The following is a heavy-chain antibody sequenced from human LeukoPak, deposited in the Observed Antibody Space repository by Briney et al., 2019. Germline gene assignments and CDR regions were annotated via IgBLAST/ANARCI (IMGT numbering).Heavy chain of an antibody. CDR3: ARASYPRTLY. V-gene: IGHV4-34*01. CDR1: GGSFSGYY. J-gene: IGHJ4*02. Sequence: SETLSLTCAVYGGSFSGYYWSWIRQPPGKGLEWIGEINHSGSTNYNPSLESRVTISVDTSKNQFSLKLSSVTAADTAVYYCARASYPRTLYWGQGTLVTVSS. D-gene: IGHD2-15*01. CDR2: INHSGST.